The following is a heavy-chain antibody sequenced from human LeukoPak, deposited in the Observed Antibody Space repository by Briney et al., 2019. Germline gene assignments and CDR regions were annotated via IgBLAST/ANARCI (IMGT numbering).Heavy chain of an antibody. CDR1: GGSISSYY. Sequence: SETLSLTCTVSGGSISSYYWSWIRQPPGKGLEWIGYTYTSGSTNYNPSLKSRVTISVDTSKNQFSLKLSSVTAADTAVYYCARLHYYDSSGYYRFWFDPWGQGTLVTVSS. D-gene: IGHD3-22*01. CDR2: TYTSGST. J-gene: IGHJ5*02. V-gene: IGHV4-4*09. CDR3: ARLHYYDSSGYYRFWFDP.